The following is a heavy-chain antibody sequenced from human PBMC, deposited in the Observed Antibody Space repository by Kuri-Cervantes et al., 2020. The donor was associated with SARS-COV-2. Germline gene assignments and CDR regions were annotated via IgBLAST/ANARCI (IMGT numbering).Heavy chain of an antibody. CDR2: IWYDGSNK. D-gene: IGHD3-10*01. CDR1: GFTFSSYW. CDR3: ARDWYGSGKVDYYYYYGMNV. J-gene: IGHJ6*02. V-gene: IGHV3-33*08. Sequence: GESLKISFAAPGFTFSSYWMSWVRQAPGKGLEWVAVIWYDGSNKYYADSVKGRFTISRDNSKNTLYLQMNSLRAEDTAVYYCARDWYGSGKVDYYYYYGMNVWGQGTTVTVSS.